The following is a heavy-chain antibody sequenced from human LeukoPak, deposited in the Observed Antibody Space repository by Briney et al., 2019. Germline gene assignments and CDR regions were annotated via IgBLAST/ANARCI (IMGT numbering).Heavy chain of an antibody. CDR3: ALTGTTSGWGYYYMDV. CDR2: ISSSGSTI. CDR1: GFTFSSYA. J-gene: IGHJ6*03. D-gene: IGHD1-7*01. Sequence: PGGSLRLSCAASGFTFSSYAMSWIRQAPGKGLEWVSYISSSGSTIYYADSVKGRFTISRDNAKNSLYLQMNSLRAEDTAVYYCALTGTTSGWGYYYMDVWGKGATVTVSS. V-gene: IGHV3-11*01.